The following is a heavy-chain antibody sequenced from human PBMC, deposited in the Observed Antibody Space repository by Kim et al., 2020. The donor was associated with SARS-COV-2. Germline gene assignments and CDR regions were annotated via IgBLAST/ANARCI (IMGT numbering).Heavy chain of an antibody. V-gene: IGHV3-7*01. CDR3: ARVARDGYNDY. CDR1: QFTFSDYW. D-gene: IGHD2-21*01. Sequence: GGSLRLSCAVSQFTFSDYWMSWIRQAPGKGLEWVSNIKYDGGEKYYVDSVKGRFTISRDSATNSLFLQMNSLRAEDTAVYFCARVARDGYNDYWGRGTRV. J-gene: IGHJ4*02. CDR2: IKYDGGEK.